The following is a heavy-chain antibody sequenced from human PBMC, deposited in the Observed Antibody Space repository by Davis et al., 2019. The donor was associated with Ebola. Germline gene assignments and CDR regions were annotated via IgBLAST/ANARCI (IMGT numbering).Heavy chain of an antibody. CDR1: GYTFTSYG. CDR2: ISAYNGNT. CDR3: ATDEAGATRYYYYGMDV. D-gene: IGHD1-26*01. Sequence: ASVKVSCKASGYTFTSYGISWVRQAPGQGLEWMGWISAYNGNTNYAQKFQGRVTMTEDTSTDTAYMELSSLRSEDTAVYYCATDEAGATRYYYYGMDVWGQGTTVTVSS. V-gene: IGHV1-18*01. J-gene: IGHJ6*02.